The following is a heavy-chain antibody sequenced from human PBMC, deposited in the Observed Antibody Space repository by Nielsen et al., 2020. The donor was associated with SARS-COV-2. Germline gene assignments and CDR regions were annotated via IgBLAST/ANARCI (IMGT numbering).Heavy chain of an antibody. CDR1: GFTFSSYA. D-gene: IGHD6-13*01. Sequence: GGSLRLSCTASGFTFSSYAMSWVRQAPGKGLEWVSSITSRSGYIYYADSVKGRFTISRDNAKNSLYLQMNSLRAEDTAVYYCARVTTGHIAAAGDWGQGTLVTVSS. V-gene: IGHV3-21*01. CDR3: ARVTTGHIAAAGD. J-gene: IGHJ4*02. CDR2: ITSRSGYI.